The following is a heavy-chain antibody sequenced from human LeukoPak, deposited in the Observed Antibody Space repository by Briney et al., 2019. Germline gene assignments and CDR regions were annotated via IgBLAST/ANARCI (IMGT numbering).Heavy chain of an antibody. CDR3: ATLDSSGRDH. V-gene: IGHV4-39*01. J-gene: IGHJ4*02. CDR1: GGSISSSSYY. CDR2: IHYSGST. Sequence: SETLSLTCTVSGGSISSSSYYWRWIRQPPGKGLEWIGSIHYSGSTSSSPSLKIRVTISVDTSKNQFSLKLSSVTAADTAVYYCATLDSSGRDHWGQGTLVTVSS. D-gene: IGHD6-19*01.